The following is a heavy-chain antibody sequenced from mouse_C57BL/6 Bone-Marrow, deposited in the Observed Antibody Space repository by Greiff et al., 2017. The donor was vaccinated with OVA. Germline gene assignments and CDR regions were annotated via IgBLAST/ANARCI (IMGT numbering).Heavy chain of an antibody. J-gene: IGHJ2*01. Sequence: VQLVESGAELARPGASVKLSCKASGYTFTSYGISWVKQRTGQGLEWIGEIYPRSGNTYYNEKFKGKATLTADKSSSTAYMELRSLTSEDSAVYFDARERGWLLPSDYWGQGTTLTVSS. CDR1: GYTFTSYG. CDR3: ARERGWLLPSDY. V-gene: IGHV1-81*01. CDR2: IYPRSGNT. D-gene: IGHD1-1*02.